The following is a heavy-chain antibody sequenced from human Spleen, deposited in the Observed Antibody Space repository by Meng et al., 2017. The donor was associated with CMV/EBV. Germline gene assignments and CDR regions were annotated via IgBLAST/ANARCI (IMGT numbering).Heavy chain of an antibody. V-gene: IGHV1-2*02. J-gene: IGHJ6*02. CDR2: IDPNGGGT. CDR3: ARERFLVPAASPDYYYYGMDV. Sequence: ASVKVSCKASEYTFTGYYIHWVRQAPGQGLEWMGWIDPNGGGTNYAQKFQDRVTVTSDTSIRTAYMELSRLRSDDTALYYCARERFLVPAASPDYYYYGMDVWGQGTTVTVS. D-gene: IGHD2-2*01. CDR1: EYTFTGYY.